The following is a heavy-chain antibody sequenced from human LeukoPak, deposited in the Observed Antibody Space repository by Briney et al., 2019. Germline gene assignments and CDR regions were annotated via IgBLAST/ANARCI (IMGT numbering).Heavy chain of an antibody. CDR3: ARDPDIDY. CDR2: IYYSGST. J-gene: IGHJ4*02. V-gene: IGHV4-39*07. Sequence: SETLSLTCTVSGGSISSSSYYWGWIRQPPGKGLEWIGSIYYSGSTYYNPSLKSRVTISVDTSKNQFSLKLSSVTAADTAVYYCARDPDIDYWGQGTLVTVSS. D-gene: IGHD3-22*01. CDR1: GGSISSSSYY.